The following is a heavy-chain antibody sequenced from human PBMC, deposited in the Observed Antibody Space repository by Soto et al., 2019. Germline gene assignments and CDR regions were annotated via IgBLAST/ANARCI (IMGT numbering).Heavy chain of an antibody. J-gene: IGHJ4*02. Sequence: QVQLVQSGAEVKKPGASVKVSCKASGYTFISYAIHWVRQAPGQRLEWMGWINTANDNTKYSQKFQGRVTITRDTSESLVYMELSSLRSEDTAVYYCARGSSWAHFDYWGQGTLVTVSS. CDR2: INTANDNT. CDR1: GYTFISYA. D-gene: IGHD6-13*01. CDR3: ARGSSWAHFDY. V-gene: IGHV1-3*04.